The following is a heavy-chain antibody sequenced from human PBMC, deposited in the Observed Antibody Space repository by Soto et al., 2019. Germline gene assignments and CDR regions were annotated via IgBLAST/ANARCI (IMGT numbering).Heavy chain of an antibody. CDR1: EFIFSNYA. V-gene: IGHV3-23*01. Sequence: PGGSLRLSCAASEFIFSNYAMNWVRQAPGKGLEWVSEISGSGGITYYANSVKGRFTISRDNSKNTLYLQMNSLRAEDTAVYYCAKAEKSSPVAGYFDXWGQGTLVTVSX. J-gene: IGHJ4*02. CDR3: AKAEKSSPVAGYFDX. D-gene: IGHD6-19*01. CDR2: ISGSGGIT.